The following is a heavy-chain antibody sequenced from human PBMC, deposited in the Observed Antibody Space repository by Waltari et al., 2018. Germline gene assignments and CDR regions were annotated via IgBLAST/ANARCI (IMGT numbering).Heavy chain of an antibody. J-gene: IGHJ4*02. Sequence: QVQLQESGPGLVKPSETLSLTCTVSGGSISSYYWSWIRQPPGKGLEWIGYIYYSGSTNYNPSLKSRVTISVDTSKNQFSLKLSSVTAADTAVYYCARAVGQWLVSGLDYWGQGTLVTVSS. CDR2: IYYSGST. CDR3: ARAVGQWLVSGLDY. V-gene: IGHV4-59*01. CDR1: GGSISSYY. D-gene: IGHD6-19*01.